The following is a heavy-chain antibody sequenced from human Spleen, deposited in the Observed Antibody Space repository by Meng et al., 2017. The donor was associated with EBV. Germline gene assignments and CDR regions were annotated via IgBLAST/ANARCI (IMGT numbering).Heavy chain of an antibody. CDR2: INPNGGGT. Sequence: QVQMVRSGVEMKKSGASVKVSCKASGYTFSNYYMSWVRQAPGQGLEWMGVINPNGGGTSYAQKFQGRVTMTRDTSTSAFYMELTNLKSEDTAVYYCARPSCSSTSCYYFEYWGQGTLAPSPQ. V-gene: IGHV1-46*01. CDR1: GYTFSNYY. CDR3: ARPSCSSTSCYYFEY. D-gene: IGHD2-2*01. J-gene: IGHJ4*02.